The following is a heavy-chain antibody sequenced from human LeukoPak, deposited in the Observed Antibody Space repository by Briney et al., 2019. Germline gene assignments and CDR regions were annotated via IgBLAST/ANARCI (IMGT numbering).Heavy chain of an antibody. D-gene: IGHD3-10*01. CDR1: GFTVSSKY. V-gene: IGHV3-66*01. Sequence: AGGSLRLSCAASGFTVSSKYMSWVRQAPGKGLEWVSVIYSGGRTYYADSVKGRFTISRDNSKNTLYLQMNSLRAEDTAVYYCARSEFEAFDMWGQGTMVTVSS. CDR2: IYSGGRT. CDR3: ARSEFEAFDM. J-gene: IGHJ3*02.